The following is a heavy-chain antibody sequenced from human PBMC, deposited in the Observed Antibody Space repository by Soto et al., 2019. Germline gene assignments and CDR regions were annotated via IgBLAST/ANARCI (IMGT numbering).Heavy chain of an antibody. CDR1: GYDFTTYG. CDR3: ARGRYGDY. CDR2: ISAHNGNT. Sequence: QVHLVQSGAEVKKPGASVKVSCKASGYDFTTYGITWVRQAPGQGLEWMAWISAHNGNTDYAQKLQGRVTVTRDTSTSTAYMERRSLRYDDTAVYYCARGRYGDYWGQGALVTVSS. D-gene: IGHD1-1*01. J-gene: IGHJ4*02. V-gene: IGHV1-18*01.